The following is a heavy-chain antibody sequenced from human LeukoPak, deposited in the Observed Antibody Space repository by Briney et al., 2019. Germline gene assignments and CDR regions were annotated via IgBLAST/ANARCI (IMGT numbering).Heavy chain of an antibody. CDR2: INWDGGST. J-gene: IGHJ4*02. CDR1: GFTFDDYA. CDR3: ARDLGKKNSGYSSSWYDY. V-gene: IGHV3-43D*03. D-gene: IGHD6-13*01. Sequence: PGGSLRLSCAASGFTFDDYAMHWVRQAPGKGLEWVSLINWDGGSTYYADSVKGRFTISRDNSKNSLYLQMNSLRAEDTALYHCARDLGKKNSGYSSSWYDYWGQGTLVTVSS.